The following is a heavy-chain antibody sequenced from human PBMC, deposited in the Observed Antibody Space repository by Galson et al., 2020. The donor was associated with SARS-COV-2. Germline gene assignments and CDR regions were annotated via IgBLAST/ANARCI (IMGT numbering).Heavy chain of an antibody. CDR1: GFTFSSYG. Sequence: GGSLRLSCAASGFTFSSYGMHWVRQAPGKGLEWVAVISYDGSNKYYADSVKGRSTISRDNSKNTLYLQMNSLRAEDTAVYYCALYGSGTYIYGMDVWGQGTTVTVSS. J-gene: IGHJ6*02. D-gene: IGHD3-10*01. CDR3: ALYGSGTYIYGMDV. V-gene: IGHV3-30*03. CDR2: ISYDGSNK.